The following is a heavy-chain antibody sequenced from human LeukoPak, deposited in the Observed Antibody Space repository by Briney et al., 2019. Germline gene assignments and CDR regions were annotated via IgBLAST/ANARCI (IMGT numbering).Heavy chain of an antibody. V-gene: IGHV3-21*01. D-gene: IGHD6-19*01. Sequence: GGSLRLSCAASGFTFSTYSMNWVRQAPGKGLEWVSSISSSSSYIYYADSVKGRFTISRDNAKNSLYLQMNSLRAEDTAVYYYAREARAVASDFDYWGQGTLVTVSS. CDR1: GFTFSTYS. CDR2: ISSSSSYI. CDR3: AREARAVASDFDY. J-gene: IGHJ4*02.